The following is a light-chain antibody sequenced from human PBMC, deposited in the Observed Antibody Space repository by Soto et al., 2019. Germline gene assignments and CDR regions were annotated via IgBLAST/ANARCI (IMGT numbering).Light chain of an antibody. V-gene: IGKV1-27*01. J-gene: IGKJ3*01. CDR1: QGISNY. CDR3: QKYDWPPFT. CDR2: AAS. Sequence: DIQMTQSPSSLAASVGDRVTISCRASQGISNYLAWYQQKPGKVPKLLIYAASTLQSGVSSRFTGGGSGTDFTLTISSLQPEDVATYYCQKYDWPPFTFGPGTKV.